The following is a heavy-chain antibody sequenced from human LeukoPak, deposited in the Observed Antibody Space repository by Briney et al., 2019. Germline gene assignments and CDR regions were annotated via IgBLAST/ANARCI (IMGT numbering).Heavy chain of an antibody. CDR2: IDRGVGSTRT. D-gene: IGHD4-11*01. Sequence: GGSLRLSCAASGFTLSIYDMSWVRQAPGKGLECVSAIDRGVGSTRTYYADSVKGRFTISRDNSKNTLYLQMNNLRADDTAVYYCAKDGSVTSHFDYWGQGTLVTVSS. V-gene: IGHV3-23*01. CDR1: GFTLSIYD. J-gene: IGHJ4*02. CDR3: AKDGSVTSHFDY.